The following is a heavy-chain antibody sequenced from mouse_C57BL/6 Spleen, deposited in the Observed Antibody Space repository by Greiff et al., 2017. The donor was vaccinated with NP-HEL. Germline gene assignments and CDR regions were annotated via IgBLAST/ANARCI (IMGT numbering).Heavy chain of an antibody. CDR2: IDPSDSYT. Sequence: VQLQQPGAELVMPGASVKLSCKASGYTFTSYWMHWVKQRPGQGLEWIGEIDPSDSYTNYNQKFKGKSTLTVDKSSSTAYMQLSSLTSEDSAVYYGARPYYYGSSPWFAYWGQGTLVTVSA. CDR1: GYTFTSYW. V-gene: IGHV1-69*01. J-gene: IGHJ3*01. CDR3: ARPYYYGSSPWFAY. D-gene: IGHD1-1*01.